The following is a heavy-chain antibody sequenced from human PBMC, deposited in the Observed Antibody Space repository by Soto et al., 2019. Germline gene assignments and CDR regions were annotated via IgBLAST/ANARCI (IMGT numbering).Heavy chain of an antibody. Sequence: SQTLSLTCTVSGGSVSSGSYYWSLIRKPPGKGLEGIGYIYYSGSTHYNPSLKRRVTISVDTSKNQFSLKLSSVTAADTAVYYCERGDPYNWNHGGMDVRGQGTTVTVSS. CDR2: IYYSGST. CDR3: ERGDPYNWNHGGMDV. D-gene: IGHD1-20*01. J-gene: IGHJ6*02. V-gene: IGHV4-61*01. CDR1: GGSVSSGSYY.